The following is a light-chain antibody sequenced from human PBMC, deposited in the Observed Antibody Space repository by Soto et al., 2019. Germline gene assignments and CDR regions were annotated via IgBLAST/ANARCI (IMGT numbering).Light chain of an antibody. CDR1: QSVRSN. CDR2: GAS. Sequence: EIVMTQSPATLSVSPGEGATLSCRASQSVRSNLAWYRQKPGQAPSLLIYGASTRASGIPAKFSASGSGTEFALTISSQQSEDFAVYYCQQYNNWPYTFGQGTRLEIK. J-gene: IGKJ2*01. V-gene: IGKV3-15*01. CDR3: QQYNNWPYT.